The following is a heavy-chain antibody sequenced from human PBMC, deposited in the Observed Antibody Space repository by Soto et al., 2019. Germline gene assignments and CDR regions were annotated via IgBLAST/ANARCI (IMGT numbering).Heavy chain of an antibody. J-gene: IGHJ3*01. Sequence: QAGGSLRLSCAGSGFTFNRNAMSWVRQAPGKGLEWVSGITGNSAFTYYADSVKGRFTISRDNSKNTLYLQMNTLRVEDTAVYYCAKNRDYDYDAFDVWGQGTVVTVSS. V-gene: IGHV3-23*01. CDR2: ITGNSAFT. CDR1: GFTFNRNA. CDR3: AKNRDYDYDAFDV. D-gene: IGHD3-16*01.